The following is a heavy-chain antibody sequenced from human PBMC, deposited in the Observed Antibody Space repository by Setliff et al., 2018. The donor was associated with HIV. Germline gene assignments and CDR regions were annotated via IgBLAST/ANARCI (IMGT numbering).Heavy chain of an antibody. J-gene: IGHJ6*03. CDR1: GYTFTNYD. Sequence: ASVKVSCKASGYTFTNYDISWVRQAPGQGLEWMGWISTYSGNTNYAQKLQGRVTMATDTSTSIAYMELRSLRSDDTAVYYCARVEAFGGVSYSYYYMDVWGKGTTVTVSS. CDR3: ARVEAFGGVSYSYYYMDV. V-gene: IGHV1-18*01. CDR2: ISTYSGNT. D-gene: IGHD3-16*01.